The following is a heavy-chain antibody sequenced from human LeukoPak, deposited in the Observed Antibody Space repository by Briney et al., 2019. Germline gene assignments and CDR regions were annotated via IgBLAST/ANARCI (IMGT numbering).Heavy chain of an antibody. V-gene: IGHV3-20*04. J-gene: IGHJ4*02. CDR3: ATGYCSGGSCYGGTYFDY. Sequence: GGSLRLSCAASGFTFDDYGMSWVRQAPGKGLEWVSGINWNGGSTGYADSVKGRFTISRDNAKNSLYLQMNSLRAEDTALYYCATGYCSGGSCYGGTYFDYWGQGTLVTVSS. CDR2: INWNGGST. CDR1: GFTFDDYG. D-gene: IGHD2-15*01.